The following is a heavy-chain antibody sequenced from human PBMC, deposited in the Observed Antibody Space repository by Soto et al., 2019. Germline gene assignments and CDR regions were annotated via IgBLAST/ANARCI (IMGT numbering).Heavy chain of an antibody. CDR2: ISYDGSNK. V-gene: IGHV3-30-3*01. CDR1: GFTFSSYA. CDR3: ARDGEDYYYYGMDV. Sequence: PRLSLSLSCAASGFTFSSYAMNWVRQAPGKVLEWVAVISYDGSNKYYADSVKGRSTISRDNSKNTLYLQMNSLRAEDTAVYYCARDGEDYYYYGMDVWGQGTTVTVSS. J-gene: IGHJ6*02.